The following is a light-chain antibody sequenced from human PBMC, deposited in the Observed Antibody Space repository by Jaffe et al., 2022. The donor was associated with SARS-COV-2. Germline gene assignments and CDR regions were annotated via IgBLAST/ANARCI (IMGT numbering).Light chain of an antibody. CDR3: VFHMASGIWV. J-gene: IGLJ3*02. CDR2: NTN. V-gene: IGLV8-61*01. CDR1: SGSVSINHY. Sequence: QTVVTQEPSFSVSPGGTVTLTCGLTSGSVSINHYPSWYQQTPGQAPRTLIYNTNIRSSGVPDRFSGSIVENKAALTITGAQAADESDYYCVFHMASGIWVFGGGTKLTVL.